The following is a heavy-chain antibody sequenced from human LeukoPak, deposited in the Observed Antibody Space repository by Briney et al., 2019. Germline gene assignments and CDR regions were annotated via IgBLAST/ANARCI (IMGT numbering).Heavy chain of an antibody. CDR3: ARDVPNYDSSGYYPDY. CDR2: TSAYTGNT. Sequence: ASVKVSCKASGYTFTSYGTSRERQAPGQGHERMGCTSAYTGNTNYAQKLQGRVTMTTDTSTSTAYMELRSLRSDDTAVYYCARDVPNYDSSGYYPDYWGQGTLVTVSS. CDR1: GYTFTSYG. D-gene: IGHD3-22*01. V-gene: IGHV1-18*01. J-gene: IGHJ4*02.